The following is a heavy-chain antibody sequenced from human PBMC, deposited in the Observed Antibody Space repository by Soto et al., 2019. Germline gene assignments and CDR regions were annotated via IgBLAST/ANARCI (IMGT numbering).Heavy chain of an antibody. Sequence: QVQLVESRGGVVQPGRSLRLSCAASGFTFSSYGMHWVRQAPGKGLEWVAVISYDGSNKYYADSVKGRFTISRDNSKNTLYLQMNSLRAEDTAVYYCARGSGDYGPPWGQGTLVTVSS. V-gene: IGHV3-30*03. CDR2: ISYDGSNK. J-gene: IGHJ5*02. CDR3: ARGSGDYGPP. CDR1: GFTFSSYG. D-gene: IGHD4-17*01.